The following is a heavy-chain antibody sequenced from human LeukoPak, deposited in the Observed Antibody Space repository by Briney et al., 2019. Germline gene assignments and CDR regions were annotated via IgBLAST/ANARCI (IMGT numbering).Heavy chain of an antibody. Sequence: PSETLPLTCTVSGGYVNSNYWSWIRQPPGKGLEWIGYIYYSGSTNYNPSLKSRVTISVDTSNNQFSPRLSSVTAADTAVYYCARQVSGRYDYWGQGTLVTVSS. V-gene: IGHV4-59*02. CDR2: IYYSGST. CDR3: ARQVSGRYDY. D-gene: IGHD1-26*01. J-gene: IGHJ4*02. CDR1: GGYVNSNY.